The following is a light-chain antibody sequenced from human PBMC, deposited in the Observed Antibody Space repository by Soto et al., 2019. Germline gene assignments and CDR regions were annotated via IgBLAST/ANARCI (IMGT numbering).Light chain of an antibody. Sequence: DIQMTQSPSTLSASVGDRVTITCRASQSISSYLNWYQQKPGKAPKLXIYATSSLQSGVPSRFSGSGSGTDLTLTISILQPEDFANYYCQQSYSTPPITFGQGTRLEIK. CDR2: ATS. V-gene: IGKV1-39*01. CDR3: QQSYSTPPIT. CDR1: QSISSY. J-gene: IGKJ5*01.